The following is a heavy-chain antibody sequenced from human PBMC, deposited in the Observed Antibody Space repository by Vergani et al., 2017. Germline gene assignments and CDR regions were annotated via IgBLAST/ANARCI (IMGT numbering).Heavy chain of an antibody. CDR3: ARGRGFLAAPIDY. Sequence: QVQLQESGPGLVKPSQTLSLTCAVSGGSISSGGYYWSWIRQHPGKGLEWIGYIYYSGSTNYNPSLKSRVTISVDTSKNQFSLKLSSVTAADTAVYYCARGRGFLAAPIDYWGQGTLVTVSS. V-gene: IGHV4-31*11. D-gene: IGHD6-13*01. CDR1: GGSISSGGYY. CDR2: IYYSGST. J-gene: IGHJ4*02.